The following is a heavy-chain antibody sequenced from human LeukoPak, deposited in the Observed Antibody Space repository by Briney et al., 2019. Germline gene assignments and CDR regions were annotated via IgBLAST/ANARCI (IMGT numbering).Heavy chain of an antibody. CDR3: ASLVVVVVAARGYMDV. J-gene: IGHJ6*03. CDR1: GFTFSSYS. Sequence: PGGSLRLSCAASGFTFSSYSMNWVRQAPGKGLEWVSYISSSSSTIYYADSVKGRFTISRDNAKNSLYLQMNSLRAEDTAVYYCASLVVVVVAARGYMDVWGKGTTVTVSS. CDR2: ISSSSSTI. D-gene: IGHD2-15*01. V-gene: IGHV3-48*01.